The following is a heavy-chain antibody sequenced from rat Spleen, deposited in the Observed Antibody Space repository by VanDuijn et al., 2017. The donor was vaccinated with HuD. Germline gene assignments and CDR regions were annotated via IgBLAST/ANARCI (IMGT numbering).Heavy chain of an antibody. D-gene: IGHD1-6*01. CDR2: ISTAGSNT. Sequence: EVKLVQSGGGLVQPGRSLKLSCAASGFTFSNYYMVWVRQAPTKGLEWVAYISTAGSNTFYRDSVKGRFTISRDNAESTLYLQMDSLTSEDTATYYCTTWDYYNNRFDYWGHGVMVTVSS. V-gene: IGHV5-27*01. CDR3: TTWDYYNNRFDY. J-gene: IGHJ2*01. CDR1: GFTFSNYY.